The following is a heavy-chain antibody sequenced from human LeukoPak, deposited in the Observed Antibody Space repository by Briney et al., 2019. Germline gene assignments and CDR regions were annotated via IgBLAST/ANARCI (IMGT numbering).Heavy chain of an antibody. Sequence: SETLSLTCTVSGGSISSGGYYWTWIRQHPGKGLEWIGYIYHSGSTYYNPSLKSRVTISVDTSKNQFSLKLSSVTAADTAVYYCARGWEVPAAIPYYFDYWGQGTLVTVSS. J-gene: IGHJ4*02. D-gene: IGHD2-2*02. CDR1: GGSISSGGYY. V-gene: IGHV4-31*03. CDR3: ARGWEVPAAIPYYFDY. CDR2: IYHSGST.